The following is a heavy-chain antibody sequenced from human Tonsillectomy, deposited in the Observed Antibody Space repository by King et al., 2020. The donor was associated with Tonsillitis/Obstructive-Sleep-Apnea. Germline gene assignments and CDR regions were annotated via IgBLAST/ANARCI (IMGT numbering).Heavy chain of an antibody. D-gene: IGHD2-2*01. CDR1: GGSISSGGYY. J-gene: IGHJ4*02. CDR3: ARGRPLDCSSSSCYPGGSFDY. V-gene: IGHV4-31*03. Sequence: VQLVESGPGLVKPSQTLSLTCTVSGGSISSGGYYWTWIRQHPGKGLQWIGYIYYSGSTYYNPSLKSRVTISVDTSKNQFSLKLSSVTAADTAVFYCARGRPLDCSSSSCYPGGSFDYWGQGTLVTVSS. CDR2: IYYSGST.